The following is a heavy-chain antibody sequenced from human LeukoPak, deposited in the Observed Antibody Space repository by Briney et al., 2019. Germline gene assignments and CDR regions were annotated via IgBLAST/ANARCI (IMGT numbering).Heavy chain of an antibody. CDR3: ARGDPIYDFWSGGDY. J-gene: IGHJ4*01. V-gene: IGHV3-48*01. CDR1: GFTFNSYA. Sequence: GGSLRLSCAASGFTFNSYAFNWVRQAPGKGLERVSYISSSSNVIYYTDSVKGRFTISRDNARNLLSLQMNSLRAEDTAVYYCARGDPIYDFWSGGDYWGHGSLVTVSS. D-gene: IGHD3-3*01. CDR2: ISSSSNVI.